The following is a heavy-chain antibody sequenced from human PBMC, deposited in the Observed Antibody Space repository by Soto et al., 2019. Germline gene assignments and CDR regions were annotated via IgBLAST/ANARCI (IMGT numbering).Heavy chain of an antibody. V-gene: IGHV4-4*02. Sequence: SETLSLTCAVSGVSISNDNWWSWVRQPPGKGLEWIGEISHRGTTNYKPSLKSRVTISMDKSKNQFSLNLSSVTAADTAVYYCAREQAPYFYGLDVWGQGTSVTVSS. CDR3: AREQAPYFYGLDV. CDR2: ISHRGTT. J-gene: IGHJ6*02. CDR1: GVSISNDNW.